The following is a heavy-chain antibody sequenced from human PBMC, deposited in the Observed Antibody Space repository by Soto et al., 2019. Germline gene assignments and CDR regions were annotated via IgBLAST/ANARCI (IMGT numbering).Heavy chain of an antibody. CDR2: ISYDGSNK. V-gene: IGHV3-30-3*01. J-gene: IGHJ3*01. D-gene: IGHD3-22*01. Sequence: GGSLRLSCAAPGFTFSSYAMHWVRQTPGKGLEWVAVISYDGSNKYYADSVKGRFTISRDNSKNTLYLQMNSLRAEDTAVYYCARVSYYDSSGSFWGQGTMVTVS. CDR1: GFTFSSYA. CDR3: ARVSYYDSSGSF.